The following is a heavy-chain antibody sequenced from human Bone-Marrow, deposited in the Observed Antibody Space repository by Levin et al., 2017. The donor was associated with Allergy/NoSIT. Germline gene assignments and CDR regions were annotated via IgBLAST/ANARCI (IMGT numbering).Heavy chain of an antibody. Sequence: SQTLSLTCNVSGDSISGSDYNWSWIRQSPGKGLEWIGYIYHTGGTYSNPSLRSRVTISVDTSKNQFSLTMTSVTGADTAIYYCARATYGSGTYPIDSWGRGSLVTVSS. D-gene: IGHD3-10*01. CDR3: ARATYGSGTYPIDS. CDR1: GDSISGSDYN. CDR2: IYHTGGT. J-gene: IGHJ4*02. V-gene: IGHV4-30-4*01.